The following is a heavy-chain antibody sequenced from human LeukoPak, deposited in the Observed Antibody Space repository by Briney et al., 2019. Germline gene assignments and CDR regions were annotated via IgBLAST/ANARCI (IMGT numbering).Heavy chain of an antibody. D-gene: IGHD6-13*01. V-gene: IGHV1-2*02. Sequence: GASVKVSCKASGYTFSGYYMHWVRQAPGQGLEWMGWINPNGDTNYAQKFQGRVTVTRDTSISTAYMELSSLRSEDTAVYYCARGGIAAAVGYWGQGTLVTVSS. CDR2: INPNGDT. CDR3: ARGGIAAAVGY. CDR1: GYTFSGYY. J-gene: IGHJ4*02.